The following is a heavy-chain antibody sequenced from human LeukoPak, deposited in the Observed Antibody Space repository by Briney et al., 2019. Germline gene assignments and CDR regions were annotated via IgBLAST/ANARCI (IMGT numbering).Heavy chain of an antibody. CDR3: AKEHVISYYYDSSGYILDY. D-gene: IGHD3-22*01. Sequence: PGGTLRLSCAASGFTFSTYGMNWVRQAPGKGLEWVSGVSPSGDITYYADSVKGRFTISRDNSKNTLYLQMHSLRAEDTAVYYCAKEHVISYYYDSSGYILDYWGQGTLVTVSS. V-gene: IGHV3-23*01. CDR2: VSPSGDIT. CDR1: GFTFSTYG. J-gene: IGHJ4*02.